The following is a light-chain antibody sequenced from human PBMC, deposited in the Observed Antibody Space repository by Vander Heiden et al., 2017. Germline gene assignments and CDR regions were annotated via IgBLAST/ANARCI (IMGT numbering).Light chain of an antibody. CDR1: QGISSY. CDR2: DAS. CDR3: QQLNSYPLT. Sequence: DFQFTHSPSLLSASVGYRVTITCRASQGISSYLAWYQQKPGKAPKILIYDASTLQSGVPSRLSGSGSGTEFTLTISRLQPEDFATYYCQQLNSYPLTFGGGTKVEIK. J-gene: IGKJ4*01. V-gene: IGKV1-9*01.